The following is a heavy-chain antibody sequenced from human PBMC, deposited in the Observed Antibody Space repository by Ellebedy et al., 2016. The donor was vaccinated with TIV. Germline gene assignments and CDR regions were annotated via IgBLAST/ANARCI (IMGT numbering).Heavy chain of an antibody. Sequence: GGSLRLSXAASGFTFDDYAMHWVRQAPGKGLEWVSLISWDGGSTYYADSVKGRFTISRDNSKNTLYLQMNSLRAEDTAVYYCARATVNFDYWGQGTLVTVSS. CDR2: ISWDGGST. CDR1: GFTFDDYA. CDR3: ARATVNFDY. V-gene: IGHV3-43D*04. J-gene: IGHJ4*02. D-gene: IGHD4-17*01.